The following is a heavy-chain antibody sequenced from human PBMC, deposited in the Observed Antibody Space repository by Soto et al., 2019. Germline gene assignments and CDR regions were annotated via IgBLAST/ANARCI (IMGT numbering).Heavy chain of an antibody. V-gene: IGHV4-31*03. CDR3: ARESASITIFGVVTNWFDP. CDR2: IYYSGST. D-gene: IGHD3-3*01. CDR1: GGSISSGGYY. Sequence: LSLTCTVSGGSISSGGYYWSWIRQHPGKGLEWIGYIYYSGSTYYNPSLKSRVTISVDTSKNQFSLKLSSVTAADTAVYYCARESASITIFGVVTNWFDPWGQGTLVTVSS. J-gene: IGHJ5*02.